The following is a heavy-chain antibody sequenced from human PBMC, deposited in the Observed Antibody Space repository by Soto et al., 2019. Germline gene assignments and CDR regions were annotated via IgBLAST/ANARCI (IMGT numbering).Heavy chain of an antibody. Sequence: LRLSCSASGFTFNSYALSLVRQAPAKVLESVSAISGSGGSTYYADSVKGRFTISRDNSKNTLYLQMNSLRAEDTAVYYCAKEVEYSSPHDYWGQGTLVTVSS. D-gene: IGHD6-6*01. CDR3: AKEVEYSSPHDY. CDR2: ISGSGGST. V-gene: IGHV3-23*01. J-gene: IGHJ4*02. CDR1: GFTFNSYA.